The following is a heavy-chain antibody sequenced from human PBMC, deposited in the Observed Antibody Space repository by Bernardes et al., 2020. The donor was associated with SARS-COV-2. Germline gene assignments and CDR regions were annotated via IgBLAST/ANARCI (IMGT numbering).Heavy chain of an antibody. CDR2: IDSGGNT. J-gene: IGHJ4*02. CDR1: AFTVRNDY. CDR3: ASGPYDHDGTAYSAIDY. V-gene: IGHV3-53*04. D-gene: IGHD3-22*01. Sequence: GSLRLSCAASAFTVRNDYMSWFRQTPGKGLEWVSVIDSGGNTYYTDSVKGRFTISRHISENTLYLHMNSLRSEDTAVYYCASGPYDHDGTAYSAIDYWGQGILVSVSS.